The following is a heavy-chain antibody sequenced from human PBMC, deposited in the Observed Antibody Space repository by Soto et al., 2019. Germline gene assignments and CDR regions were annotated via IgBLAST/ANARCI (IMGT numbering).Heavy chain of an antibody. CDR1: GGSISSSSYY. D-gene: IGHD2-8*01. CDR3: ARGVDEEYYFDY. V-gene: IGHV4-39*01. Sequence: QLQLQESGPGLVKPSETLSLTCTVSGGSISSSSYYWGWIRQPPGKGLEWIGSLYYSGSTYYNPSLKNRVTISADTSKNQFSLKLSSVTAADTAVYYCARGVDEEYYFDYWGQGTLVTVSS. J-gene: IGHJ4*02. CDR2: LYYSGST.